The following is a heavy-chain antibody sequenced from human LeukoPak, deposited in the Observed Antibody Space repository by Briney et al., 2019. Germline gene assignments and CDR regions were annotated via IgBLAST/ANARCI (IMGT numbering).Heavy chain of an antibody. J-gene: IGHJ1*01. V-gene: IGHV7-4-1*02. D-gene: IGHD4-11*01. CDR2: INTNTGNP. Sequence: ASVKVSCKASGYTFTNYAINWVRQAPGQGLEWMGWINTNTGNPTYVQGFTGRFVFSLDTSVSTAYLQISSLKAEDTAVYYCARTLTVASGKYFQHWGQGTLVTVSS. CDR3: ARTLTVASGKYFQH. CDR1: GYTFTNYA.